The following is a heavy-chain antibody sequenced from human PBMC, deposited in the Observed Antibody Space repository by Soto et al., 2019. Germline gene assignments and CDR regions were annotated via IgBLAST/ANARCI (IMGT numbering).Heavy chain of an antibody. CDR1: GYTFTIDV. V-gene: IGHV1-3*01. J-gene: IGHJ1*01. D-gene: IGHD2-8*01. CDR3: ARGITSGHPQYFQH. Sequence: ASVKVSCKASGYTFTIDVMHWVRQAPGQRLEWMGWINAGNGNTKYSQNFQGRVTITRDTSASTAYMEVSSLRSEDTAVYYCARGITSGHPQYFQHWGQGTLVTVSS. CDR2: INAGNGNT.